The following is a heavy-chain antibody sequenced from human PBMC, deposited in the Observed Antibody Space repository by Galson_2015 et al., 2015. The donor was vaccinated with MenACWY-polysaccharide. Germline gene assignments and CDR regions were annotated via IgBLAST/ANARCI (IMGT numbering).Heavy chain of an antibody. V-gene: IGHV6-1*01. CDR3: TRSIHISGWGGDFDY. D-gene: IGHD6-19*01. CDR2: TYYRSRWYN. CDR1: GDSVSSNSAA. Sequence: CAISGDSVSSNSAAWNWIRQSPSRGLEWLGRTYYRSRWYNDYATSVKSRTSIKADTPKNQFSLQLNSVTPEDTALYYCTRSIHISGWGGDFDYWGQGTLVSVSA. J-gene: IGHJ4*02.